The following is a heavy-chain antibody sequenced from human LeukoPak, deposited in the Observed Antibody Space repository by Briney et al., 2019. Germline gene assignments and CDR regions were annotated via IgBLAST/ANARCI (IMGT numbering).Heavy chain of an antibody. CDR2: IWYDGSNK. CDR3: ASSLAAPWF. CDR1: GFTFSSYG. D-gene: IGHD6-6*01. J-gene: IGHJ4*02. Sequence: SGGSLRLSCAASGFTFSSYGMHWVRQAPGKGLEWVAVIWYDGSNKYYADSVKGRFTISRDNSKNTLYLQMNSLRAEDTAVYYCASSLAAPWFWGQGTLVTVSS. V-gene: IGHV3-33*01.